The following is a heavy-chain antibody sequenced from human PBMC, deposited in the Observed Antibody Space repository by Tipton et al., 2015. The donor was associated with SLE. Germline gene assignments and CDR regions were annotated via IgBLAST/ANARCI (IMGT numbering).Heavy chain of an antibody. CDR3: ARASSSYYFDY. V-gene: IGHV4-59*01. Sequence: GLVKPSETLSLTCTVSGGSISSYYWSWIWQPPGNGLEWIGYIYYSGSTNYNPSLKSRVTISVDTSKNQFSLKLSSVTAADTAVYYCARASSSYYFDYWGQGTLVTVSS. CDR2: IYYSGST. D-gene: IGHD6-13*01. CDR1: GGSISSYY. J-gene: IGHJ4*02.